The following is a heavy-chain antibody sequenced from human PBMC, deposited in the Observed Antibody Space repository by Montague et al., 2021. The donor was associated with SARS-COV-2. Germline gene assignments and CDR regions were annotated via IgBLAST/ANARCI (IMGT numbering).Heavy chain of an antibody. CDR1: GGSISSSSYY. J-gene: IGHJ6*02. V-gene: IGHV4-39*07. D-gene: IGHD3-3*01. CDR2: IYYSGST. Sequence: SETLSLTCTVSGGSISSSSYYWGWIRQPPGKGLEWIGSIYYSGSTYYNPSLKSRVTISVDTSKNQFSLKLSSVTAADTAVYYCASDSGASVTIVGVVIRRQNGCDYPYGMDVWGQGTTVTVSS. CDR3: ASDSGASVTIVGVVIRRQNGCDYPYGMDV.